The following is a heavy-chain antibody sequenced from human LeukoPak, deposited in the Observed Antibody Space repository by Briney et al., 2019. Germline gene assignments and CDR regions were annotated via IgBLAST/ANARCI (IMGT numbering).Heavy chain of an antibody. CDR3: ARPRGAAAGTFGFDP. CDR1: GFXFTSYV. J-gene: IGHJ5*02. Sequence: PGGSLRLSCGASGFXFTSYVIHWVRQAPGKGLQWMALISYDGSNKYYADSVKGRFTISRDNSKNTLYLQMNSLRAEDTAVYYCARPRGAAAGTFGFDPWGQGTLVTVSS. V-gene: IGHV3-30*03. CDR2: ISYDGSNK. D-gene: IGHD6-13*01.